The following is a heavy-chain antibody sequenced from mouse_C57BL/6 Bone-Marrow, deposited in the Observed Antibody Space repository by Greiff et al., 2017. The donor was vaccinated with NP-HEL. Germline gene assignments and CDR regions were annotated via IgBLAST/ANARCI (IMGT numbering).Heavy chain of an antibody. CDR1: GYTFTSYW. Sequence: VQLQQPGAELVKPGASVKLSCKASGYTFTSYWMHWVKQRPGQGLEWIGMIHPNSGSTNYNEKFKSKATLTVDKSSSTAYMQLSSLTSEDSAVYYCARRIYYGYDVAWFAYWGQGTLVTVSA. CDR2: IHPNSGST. CDR3: ARRIYYGYDVAWFAY. J-gene: IGHJ3*01. V-gene: IGHV1-64*01. D-gene: IGHD2-2*01.